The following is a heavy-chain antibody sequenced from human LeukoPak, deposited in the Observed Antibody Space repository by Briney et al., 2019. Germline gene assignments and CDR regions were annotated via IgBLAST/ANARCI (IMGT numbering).Heavy chain of an antibody. CDR1: GLTLSSPG. CDR3: AKDDDWGRYKH. CDR2: ISPSGGST. D-gene: IGHD3-16*01. Sequence: GRSLRLSFAAFGLTLSSPGMNWFGRAPGKGLKWLSGISPSGGSTTYTDSVKGRFTISRDNSKNTQSLQMKSLRAEDTAVYYCAKDDDWGRYKHWGQGTLVTVSS. V-gene: IGHV3-23*01. J-gene: IGHJ1*01.